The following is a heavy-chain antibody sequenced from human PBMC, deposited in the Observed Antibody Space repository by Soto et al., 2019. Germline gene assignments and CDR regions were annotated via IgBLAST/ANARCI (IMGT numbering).Heavy chain of an antibody. CDR3: ARGGDDCTTTGCYMIDY. D-gene: IGHD2-2*02. CDR2: INAGNGNT. V-gene: IGHV1-3*01. CDR1: GYTFTSYA. Sequence: QVQLVQSGAEVKKPGASVMVSCQASGYTFTSYAMHWVRQAPGQRLEWMGWINAGNGNTKYSQKFQGRVTITRDTSASTAYMELSSLRSEDTAVYYCARGGDDCTTTGCYMIDYWGQGTLVTVSS. J-gene: IGHJ4*02.